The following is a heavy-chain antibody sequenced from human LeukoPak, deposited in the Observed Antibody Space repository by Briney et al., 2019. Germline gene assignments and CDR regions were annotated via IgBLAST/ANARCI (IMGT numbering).Heavy chain of an antibody. CDR2: ISGGGGST. V-gene: IGHV3-23*01. CDR3: AKGGKWDVTPFDY. CDR1: GITFSNYA. D-gene: IGHD1-26*01. Sequence: GGSLRLSCVASGITFSNYAVSWVRQAPEKGLEWVSTISGGGGSTYYADSVKGRFTISRDNFKNTLYLQVNSLRAEDTAVYYCAKGGKWDVTPFDYWGQGTLVTVSS. J-gene: IGHJ4*02.